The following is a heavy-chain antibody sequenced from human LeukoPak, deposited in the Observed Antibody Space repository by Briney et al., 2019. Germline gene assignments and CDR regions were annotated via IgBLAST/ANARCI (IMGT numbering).Heavy chain of an antibody. V-gene: IGHV3-23*01. Sequence: PGESLRLSCAASGFTFSSYAMSWVRQAPGKGLEWVSGISGSGGNTFYADSVKGRFTISRDNSKNTLYLQMNSLRAKDTAVYYCAKENGAAVISHFDYWGQGTLVTVSS. CDR1: GFTFSSYA. CDR2: ISGSGGNT. J-gene: IGHJ4*02. CDR3: AKENGAAVISHFDY. D-gene: IGHD2-21*01.